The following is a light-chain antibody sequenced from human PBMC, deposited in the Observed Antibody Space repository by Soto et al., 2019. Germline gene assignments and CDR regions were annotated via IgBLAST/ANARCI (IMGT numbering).Light chain of an antibody. Sequence: EIVLTQSPATLSLSPGERATLSCRASQSVSSYLAWYQQKPGQAPRLLIYDASNRATGIPARFSGSGSGTDFSLTISSLEPEDFAVYYCQHQSNWPLMYTFGQGTKLEIK. J-gene: IGKJ2*01. CDR3: QHQSNWPLMYT. CDR1: QSVSSY. V-gene: IGKV3-11*01. CDR2: DAS.